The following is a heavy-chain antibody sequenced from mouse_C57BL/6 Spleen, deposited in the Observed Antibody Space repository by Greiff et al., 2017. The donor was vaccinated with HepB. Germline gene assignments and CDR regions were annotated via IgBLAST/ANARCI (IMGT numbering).Heavy chain of an antibody. D-gene: IGHD1-1*01. V-gene: IGHV1-18*01. CDR1: GYTFTDYN. Sequence: EVQLQQSGPELVKPGASVKIPCKASGYTFTDYNMDWVKQSHGKSLEWIGDINPNNGGTIYNQKFKGKATLTVDKSSSTAYMELRSLTSEDTAVYYCARRYYYGSPFYWYFDVWGTGTTVTVSS. CDR3: ARRYYYGSPFYWYFDV. CDR2: INPNNGGT. J-gene: IGHJ1*03.